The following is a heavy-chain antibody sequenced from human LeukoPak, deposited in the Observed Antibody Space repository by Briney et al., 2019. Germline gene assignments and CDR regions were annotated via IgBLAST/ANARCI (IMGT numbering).Heavy chain of an antibody. D-gene: IGHD3-3*01. J-gene: IGHJ4*02. Sequence: PGGSLRLSCAASGFTFSSYAMSWVRQAPGKGLEWVSAISGSGGSTYYADSVKGRFTISRDNSKNTLYLQMNSLRAEDTAVYYCATRAPETIFGVVIIKVAIRYFDYWGQGTLVTVSS. CDR2: ISGSGGST. V-gene: IGHV3-23*01. CDR3: ATRAPETIFGVVIIKVAIRYFDY. CDR1: GFTFSSYA.